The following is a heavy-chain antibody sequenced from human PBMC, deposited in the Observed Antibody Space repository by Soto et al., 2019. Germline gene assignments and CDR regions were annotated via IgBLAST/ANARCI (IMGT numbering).Heavy chain of an antibody. CDR2: IYWDDDK. D-gene: IGHD6-19*01. J-gene: IGHJ5*02. CDR3: AHSMAVAGTWWFDP. CDR1: GFSLSTSGVG. V-gene: IGHV2-5*02. Sequence: QITLKESGPTLVKPTQTLTLTCTFSGFSLSTSGVGVGWIRQPPGKALEWLALIYWDDDKRYSPSLKSRLTITKDTSKNPVVLTMTNMDPVDTATYSWAHSMAVAGTWWFDPWGQGTLVTVSS.